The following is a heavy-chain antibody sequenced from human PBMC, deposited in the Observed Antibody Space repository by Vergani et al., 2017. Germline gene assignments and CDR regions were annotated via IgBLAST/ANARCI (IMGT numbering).Heavy chain of an antibody. CDR1: EYSFGNYW. D-gene: IGHD1-1*01. J-gene: IGHJ5*01. V-gene: IGHV5-51*01. Sequence: EVELVQSGPEMRKPGESLKISCKGSEYSFGNYWIGGVRQMPGKGLEWMGLIYPADSDTRYSPSFQGQVTITADKSISTALLQWDDLKASDTALYYCARHTTYTDSWCEGGLV. CDR3: ARHTTYTDS. CDR2: IYPADSDT.